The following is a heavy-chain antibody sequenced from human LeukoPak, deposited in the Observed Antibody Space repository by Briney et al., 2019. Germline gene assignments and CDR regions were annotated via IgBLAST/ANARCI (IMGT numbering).Heavy chain of an antibody. J-gene: IGHJ5*02. CDR3: ARRIVVVPAARGWFDA. V-gene: IGHV4-34*01. D-gene: IGHD2-2*01. CDR1: GGSFSGYY. CDR2: INHSGST. Sequence: SETLSLTCAVYGGSFSGYYWSWIRQPPGKGLEWIGEINHSGSTNYNPSLKSRVTISVDTSKNQFSLKLSSVTAADTAVYYCARRIVVVPAARGWFDAWGQGTLVTVSS.